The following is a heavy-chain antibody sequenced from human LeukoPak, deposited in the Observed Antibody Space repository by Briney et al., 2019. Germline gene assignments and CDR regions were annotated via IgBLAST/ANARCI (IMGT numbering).Heavy chain of an antibody. Sequence: GGSLRLSCAASGFTVSSNYMSWVRQAPGKGLEWVSVIYSGGSTYYADSVKGRFTISRDNSKNTLYLQMNSLRAEDTAVYYCARYGPRDAFDIWGQGTMVTVSS. D-gene: IGHD3-10*01. CDR3: ARYGPRDAFDI. CDR1: GFTVSSNY. J-gene: IGHJ3*02. CDR2: IYSGGST. V-gene: IGHV3-53*01.